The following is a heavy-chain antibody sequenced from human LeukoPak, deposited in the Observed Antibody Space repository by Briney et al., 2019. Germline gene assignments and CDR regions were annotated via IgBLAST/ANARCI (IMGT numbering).Heavy chain of an antibody. CDR2: ISADGGGT. D-gene: IGHD6-19*01. Sequence: GGSLRLSCVVSGFTFSSYAMSWVRQAPGKGLEWVSGISADGGGTFYADSGKGRFTISRDNSKNFLYLQMNSLRADDTAVYYCANGVAVAGTPGYFDYWGQGTLVTVSS. J-gene: IGHJ4*02. V-gene: IGHV3-23*01. CDR1: GFTFSSYA. CDR3: ANGVAVAGTPGYFDY.